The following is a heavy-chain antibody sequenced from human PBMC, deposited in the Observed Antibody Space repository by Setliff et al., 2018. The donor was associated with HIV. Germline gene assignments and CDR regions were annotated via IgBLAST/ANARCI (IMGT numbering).Heavy chain of an antibody. CDR3: ARGGEYCSGGSCYPPFDY. Sequence: SVKVSCKASGGAFSSYTISWVRQAPGQGLEWMGGIIPIFGTSNYAQKFQGRVTITADESTTTAYMELSSLRSEDTAVYYCARGGEYCSGGSCYPPFDYWVPETLLVTVSS. D-gene: IGHD2-15*01. V-gene: IGHV1-69*13. CDR1: GGAFSSYT. J-gene: IGHJ4*03. CDR2: IIPIFGTS.